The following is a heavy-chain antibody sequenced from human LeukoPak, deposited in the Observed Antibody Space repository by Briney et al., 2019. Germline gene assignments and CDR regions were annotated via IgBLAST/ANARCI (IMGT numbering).Heavy chain of an antibody. CDR1: GFTFSSYA. CDR3: AKDQGYCSGGSCYSGDY. Sequence: TGGSLRLSCAASGFTFSSYAMSWVRQAPGKGLEWVSGISGRDGSTYDADSMKGRFTISRDNSKNTLYLQMNSLRAEDTAVYYCAKDQGYCSGGSCYSGDYWGQGTLVTVSS. D-gene: IGHD2-15*01. CDR2: ISGRDGST. J-gene: IGHJ4*02. V-gene: IGHV3-23*01.